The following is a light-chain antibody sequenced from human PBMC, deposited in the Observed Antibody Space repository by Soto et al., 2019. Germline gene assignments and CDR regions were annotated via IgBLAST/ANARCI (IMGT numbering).Light chain of an antibody. J-gene: IGKJ4*01. CDR2: AAS. Sequence: DNQMTQSPSSVSASVGDRVTITCRASQDISSWLAWYQQKPGIAPKLLIYAASSLQSGVPSRFSGSGSGTDFTLTISSLQSEDFATYYCQQANSFPLTFGGGTKVEMK. V-gene: IGKV1-12*01. CDR3: QQANSFPLT. CDR1: QDISSW.